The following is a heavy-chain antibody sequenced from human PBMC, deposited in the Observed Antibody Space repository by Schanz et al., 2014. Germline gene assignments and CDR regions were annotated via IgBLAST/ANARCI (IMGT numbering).Heavy chain of an antibody. CDR1: GFTFSTYA. CDR3: AEDLSDGDYDYYIDC. V-gene: IGHV3-23*01. J-gene: IGHJ4*02. Sequence: EVQLLDSGGGLVQPGGSLRLSCAASGFTFSTYAMSWVRQAPGKGLEWVSAISGSGGSTYYADSVKGRFTISRDNPKNALYLQMNSLRAEDTAVYYCAEDLSDGDYDYYIDCWGQGTLVTVSS. D-gene: IGHD3-22*01. CDR2: ISGSGGST.